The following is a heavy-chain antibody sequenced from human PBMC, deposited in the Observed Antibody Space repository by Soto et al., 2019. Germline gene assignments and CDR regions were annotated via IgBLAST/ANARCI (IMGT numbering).Heavy chain of an antibody. J-gene: IGHJ4*02. CDR1: GGSIGSGDYY. D-gene: IGHD2-15*01. V-gene: IGHV4-30-4*01. CDR3: ARLSVVHFDY. CDR2: IYYSGST. Sequence: LSLTCTVCGGSIGSGDYYWRWIGQPPGKGREWIGYIYYSGSTYYNPSLRSRVTISVDTSNNHFSLKLSSVNAADTAVYYCARLSVVHFDYWAQGTLVTVSP.